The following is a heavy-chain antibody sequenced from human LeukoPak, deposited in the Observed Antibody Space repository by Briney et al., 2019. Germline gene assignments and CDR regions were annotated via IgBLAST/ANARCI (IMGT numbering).Heavy chain of an antibody. V-gene: IGHV4-59*08. CDR1: GGSISGYY. CDR3: ARHGTLGSTTYPLDY. D-gene: IGHD1-26*01. J-gene: IGHJ4*02. CDR2: IYYSGST. Sequence: SETLSLTCTVSGGSISGYYWGWIRQAPGKGLEWIGNIYYSGSTNYNPFLTSRVTISVDTSKNHFSLKLTSVTAADTAVYYCARHGTLGSTTYPLDYWGQGTLVTVSS.